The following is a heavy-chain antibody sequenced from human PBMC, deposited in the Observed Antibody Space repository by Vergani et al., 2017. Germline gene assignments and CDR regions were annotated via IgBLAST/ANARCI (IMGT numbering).Heavy chain of an antibody. D-gene: IGHD6-13*01. J-gene: IGHJ4*02. CDR1: GYTFTSYG. CDR2: ISAYNGNT. Sequence: QVQLVQSGAEVKKPGASVKVSCKASGYTFTSYGISWVRQAPGQGLEWMGWISAYNGNTNYAQKLQGRVTMTKDTSKSTAYMELRSLRSDDTAVYYCAREDVYSSSWYGVSYVRRFDYWGQGTLVTVSS. CDR3: AREDVYSSSWYGVSYVRRFDY. V-gene: IGHV1-18*01.